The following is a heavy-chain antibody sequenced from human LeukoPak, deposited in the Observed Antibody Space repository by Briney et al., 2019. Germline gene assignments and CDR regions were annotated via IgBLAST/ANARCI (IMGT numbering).Heavy chain of an antibody. Sequence: KPGGSLRLSCAASGFTFSSYSMNWVRQAPGKGLEWVSSISSSSSYIYYADSVKGRFTISRDNAKNSLYLQMNSLRAEDTAVYYCARDTSYYGDYGYFDYWGQGTLVNVSS. V-gene: IGHV3-21*01. CDR3: ARDTSYYGDYGYFDY. CDR1: GFTFSSYS. J-gene: IGHJ4*02. D-gene: IGHD4-17*01. CDR2: ISSSSSYI.